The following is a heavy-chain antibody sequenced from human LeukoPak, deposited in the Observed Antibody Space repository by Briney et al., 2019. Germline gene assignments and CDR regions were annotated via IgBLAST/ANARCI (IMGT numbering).Heavy chain of an antibody. D-gene: IGHD2-21*02. CDR2: INPNSGGT. J-gene: IGHJ4*02. CDR1: GYIFPSYG. V-gene: IGHV1-2*02. Sequence: ASVKVSCKGSGYIFPSYGLAWVRQAPGQGLEWMGWINPNSGGTNYAQKFQGRVTMTRDTSISTAYMELSRLRSDDTAVYYCARVGSIVVVTADRGYFDYWGQGTLVTVSS. CDR3: ARVGSIVVVTADRGYFDY.